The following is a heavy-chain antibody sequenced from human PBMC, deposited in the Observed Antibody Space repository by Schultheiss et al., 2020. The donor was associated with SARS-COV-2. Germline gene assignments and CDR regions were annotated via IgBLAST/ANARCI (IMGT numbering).Heavy chain of an antibody. CDR1: GFTFSSYS. Sequence: GGSLRLSCTASGFTFSSYSMNWVRQAPGKGLEWVSYISSSSSTIYYADSVKGRFTISRDNAKNSLSLQMNSLRDEDTAVYYCAQSHQLDTLTFDYWGQGTLVTVSS. CDR3: AQSHQLDTLTFDY. CDR2: ISSSSSTI. J-gene: IGHJ4*02. D-gene: IGHD6-13*01. V-gene: IGHV3-48*02.